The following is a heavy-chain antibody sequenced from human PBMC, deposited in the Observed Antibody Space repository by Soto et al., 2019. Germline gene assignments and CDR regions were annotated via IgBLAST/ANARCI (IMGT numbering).Heavy chain of an antibody. J-gene: IGHJ5*02. CDR3: ARDPSAAGWFDP. D-gene: IGHD6-13*01. V-gene: IGHV4-59*01. CDR2: IYYSGST. Sequence: SETLSLTCTVSGGSISSYYWSWIRQPPGKGLEWIGYIYYSGSTNYNPSLKSRVTISVDTSKNQFSLKLSSVTAADTAVYYCARDPSAAGWFDPWGQGTLVTVSS. CDR1: GGSISSYY.